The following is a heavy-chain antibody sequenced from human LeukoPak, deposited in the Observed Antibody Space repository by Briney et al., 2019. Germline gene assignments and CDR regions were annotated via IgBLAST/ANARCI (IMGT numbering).Heavy chain of an antibody. D-gene: IGHD6-19*01. J-gene: IGHJ3*02. Sequence: PGGSLRLSCAASGFTFSSYAMSWVRQTPGKGLEWVSAISGSGGSTYYADSVKGRLAISRDNSKNTLYLQMNSLRAEDTAVYYCARSSGWFGDDFDIWGQGTMVTISS. CDR2: ISGSGGST. V-gene: IGHV3-23*01. CDR1: GFTFSSYA. CDR3: ARSSGWFGDDFDI.